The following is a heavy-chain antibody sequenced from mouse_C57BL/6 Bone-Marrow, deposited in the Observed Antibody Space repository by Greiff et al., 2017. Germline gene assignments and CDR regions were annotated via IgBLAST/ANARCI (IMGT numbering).Heavy chain of an antibody. Sequence: DVMLVESGGGLVKPGGSLKLSCAASGFTFSSYAMSWVRQTPEKRLEWVATISDGGSYTYYPDNVKGRFTISRDNAKNNLYLQMSHLKAEDTAMYYCARDEGDYGNYNWYFDVWGTGTTVTVSS. J-gene: IGHJ1*03. V-gene: IGHV5-4*01. CDR2: ISDGGSYT. CDR3: ARDEGDYGNYNWYFDV. CDR1: GFTFSSYA. D-gene: IGHD2-1*01.